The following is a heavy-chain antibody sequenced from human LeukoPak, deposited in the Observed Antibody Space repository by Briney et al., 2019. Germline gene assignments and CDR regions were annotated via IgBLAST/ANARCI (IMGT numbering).Heavy chain of an antibody. V-gene: IGHV3-9*01. CDR2: ISWNSGSI. D-gene: IGHD6-19*01. CDR3: ALGWYAIDH. CDR1: GFTFDDYA. Sequence: PGGSLRLSCAASGFTFDDYAMHWVRQAPGKGLEWVSGISWNSGSIGYADSVKGRFTISRDNAKNSVYLQMNSLTAEDTAVYYCALGWYAIDHWGQGTLVTVSS. J-gene: IGHJ4*02.